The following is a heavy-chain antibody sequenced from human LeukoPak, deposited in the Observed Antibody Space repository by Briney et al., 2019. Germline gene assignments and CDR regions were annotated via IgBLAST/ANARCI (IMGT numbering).Heavy chain of an antibody. J-gene: IGHJ4*02. Sequence: PSETLSLTCTVSGDSISYYYWSWIRQPPGKGLEWVSAISGSGGSTYYADSVKGRFTISRDNSKNTLYLQMNSLRAEDTAVYYCAKPETYYYDSSGYYYGYWGQGTLVTVSS. CDR2: ISGSGGST. CDR1: GDSISYYY. D-gene: IGHD3-22*01. CDR3: AKPETYYYDSSGYYYGY. V-gene: IGHV3-23*01.